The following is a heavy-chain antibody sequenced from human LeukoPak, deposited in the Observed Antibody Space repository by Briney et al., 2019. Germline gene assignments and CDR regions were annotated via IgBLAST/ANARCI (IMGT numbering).Heavy chain of an antibody. J-gene: IGHJ4*02. D-gene: IGHD6-13*01. V-gene: IGHV1-8*01. Sequence: ASVKVSCKASGYTFTSYDINWVRQATGQGLEWMGWMNPNSGNTGYAQKFQGRVTMTRNTSISTAYMELSSLRSEDTAVYYCARSGIAAAGTSNYKYYFDYWGQGTLVTVSS. CDR2: MNPNSGNT. CDR1: GYTFTSYD. CDR3: ARSGIAAAGTSNYKYYFDY.